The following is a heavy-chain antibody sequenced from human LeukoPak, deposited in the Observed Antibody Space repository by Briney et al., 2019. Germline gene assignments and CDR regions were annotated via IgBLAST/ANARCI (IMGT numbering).Heavy chain of an antibody. CDR3: ARRGLTVFGAFDI. CDR1: GGTFSSYA. D-gene: IGHD3-9*01. V-gene: IGHV1-69*04. Sequence: SVKVSCKASGGTFSSYAISWVRQAPGQGLEWMGRIIPILGIANYAQKFQGRVTITADKSTSTAYMELSSLRSEDTAVYYCARRGLTVFGAFDIWGQGTMLTVSS. J-gene: IGHJ3*02. CDR2: IIPILGIA.